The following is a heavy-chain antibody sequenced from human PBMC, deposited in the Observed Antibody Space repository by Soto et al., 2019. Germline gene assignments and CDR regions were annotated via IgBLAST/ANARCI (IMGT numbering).Heavy chain of an antibody. D-gene: IGHD2-2*01. V-gene: IGHV3-23*01. CDR3: AKIPAYYSSPSCRSVTDV. CDR2: ISGRGGSP. Sequence: KGLELVSAISGRGGSPYYEDSVKGRLTISRDNSKNTLYLQINSVRAEDTAVYYCAKIPAYYSSPSCRSVTDV. J-gene: IGHJ6*01.